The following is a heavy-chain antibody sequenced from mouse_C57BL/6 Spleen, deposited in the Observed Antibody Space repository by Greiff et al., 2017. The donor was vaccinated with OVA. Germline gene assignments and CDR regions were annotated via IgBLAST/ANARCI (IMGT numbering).Heavy chain of an antibody. J-gene: IGHJ2*01. D-gene: IGHD1-1*01. CDR1: GYTFTSYG. CDR2: IYPRSGNT. Sequence: VQLQQSGAELARPGASVKLSCKASGYTFTSYGISWVKQRTGQGLEWIGEIYPRSGNTYYNEKFKGKATLTADKSSSTAYMELRSLTSEDSAVYFCARAGYYGSGSLDYWGQGTTLTVSS. V-gene: IGHV1-81*01. CDR3: ARAGYYGSGSLDY.